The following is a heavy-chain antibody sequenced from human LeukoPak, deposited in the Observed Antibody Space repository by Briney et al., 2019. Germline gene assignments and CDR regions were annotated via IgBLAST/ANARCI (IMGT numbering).Heavy chain of an antibody. J-gene: IGHJ6*02. Sequence: GGSLRLSCAASGFTVSTNYMTWVRQAPGKGLEWVSVIYSGGNAYYSDSVKGRFTISRHNSKNTVFLQVNSLRAEDTAVYYCARTGIRRRGMVRGVKGADYHYYGMDVWGQGTTVTVSS. D-gene: IGHD3-10*01. V-gene: IGHV3-53*04. CDR2: IYSGGNA. CDR3: ARTGIRRRGMVRGVKGADYHYYGMDV. CDR1: GFTVSTNY.